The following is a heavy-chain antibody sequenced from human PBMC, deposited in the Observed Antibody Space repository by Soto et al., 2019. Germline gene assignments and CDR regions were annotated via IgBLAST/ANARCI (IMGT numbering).Heavy chain of an antibody. CDR1: GYSFTSYW. Sequence: DSLTISCKGSGYSFTSYWIGLVRQMPGKGLEWMGIIYPGDSDTRYSPSFQGQVTISADKSISTAYLQWSSLKASDTAMYYCASTYYYDSSGYVFDYWGQGTLVTVSS. D-gene: IGHD3-22*01. CDR3: ASTYYYDSSGYVFDY. CDR2: IYPGDSDT. J-gene: IGHJ4*02. V-gene: IGHV5-51*01.